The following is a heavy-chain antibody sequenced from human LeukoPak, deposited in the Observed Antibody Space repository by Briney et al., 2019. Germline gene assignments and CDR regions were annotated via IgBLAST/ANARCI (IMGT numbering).Heavy chain of an antibody. J-gene: IGHJ6*03. CDR2: IIPIFGTA. Sequence: SVKVSCKASGGTFSNYAISWVRQAPGQGLEWMGGIIPIFGTANYAQKFQGRVTITTDESTSTAYMELSSLRIEDTAVYYCASVTVTTWAPDGHMDVWGKGTTVTVSS. V-gene: IGHV1-69*05. D-gene: IGHD4-11*01. CDR1: GGTFSNYA. CDR3: ASVTVTTWAPDGHMDV.